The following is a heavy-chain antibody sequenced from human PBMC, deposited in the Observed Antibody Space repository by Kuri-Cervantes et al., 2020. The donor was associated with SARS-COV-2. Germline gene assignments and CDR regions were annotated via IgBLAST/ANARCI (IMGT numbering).Heavy chain of an antibody. CDR2: IYYSGST. V-gene: IGHV4-39*01. J-gene: IGHJ5*02. CDR1: GDSISNTNYY. CDR3: ARHELAITMIVVVPRSWFDP. Sequence: SETLSLTCTVSGDSISNTNYYWGWIRQPPGKGLEWIGSIYYSGSTYYNPSLKSRVTISVDTSKNQFSLKLSSVTAADTAVYYCARHELAITMIVVVPRSWFDPWGQGTLVTVSS. D-gene: IGHD3-22*01.